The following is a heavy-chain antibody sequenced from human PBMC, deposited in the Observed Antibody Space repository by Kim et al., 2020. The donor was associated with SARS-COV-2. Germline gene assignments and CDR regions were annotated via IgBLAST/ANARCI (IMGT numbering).Heavy chain of an antibody. V-gene: IGHV3-66*01. CDR2: GGRT. Sequence: GGRTYDAASVQGRFTISRDNSKNMLYLQMNSLRAEDTAVYYCAPFSSKDYWGQGTLVTVSS. CDR3: APFSSKDY. D-gene: IGHD2-2*01. J-gene: IGHJ4*02.